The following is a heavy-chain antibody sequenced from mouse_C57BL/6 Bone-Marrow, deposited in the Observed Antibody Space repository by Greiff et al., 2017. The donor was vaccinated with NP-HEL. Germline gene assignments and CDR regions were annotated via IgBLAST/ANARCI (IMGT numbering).Heavy chain of an antibody. Sequence: EVQLQQSGPELVKPGASVKIPCKASGYTFTDYNMDWVKQSHGKSLEWIGDINPNNGGTIYNQKFKGKATLPVDKSSSPAYMELRSLTSEDTAVYYCAREGGSLFYFDYWGQGTTLTVSS. V-gene: IGHV1-18*01. CDR2: INPNNGGT. CDR1: GYTFTDYN. J-gene: IGHJ2*01. D-gene: IGHD1-1*02. CDR3: AREGGSLFYFDY.